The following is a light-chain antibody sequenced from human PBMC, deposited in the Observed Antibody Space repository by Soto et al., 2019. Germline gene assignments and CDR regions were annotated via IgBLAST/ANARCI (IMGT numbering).Light chain of an antibody. J-gene: IGLJ3*02. CDR3: SSYTSSSTLWV. V-gene: IGLV2-14*01. CDR2: EVS. CDR1: SSDVGGYKY. Sequence: QSALTQPASVSGSPGQSITIYCTGTSSDVGGYKYVSWYQQHPGKAPKLMIYEVSNRPSGVSNRFSGSESGNTASLTISGLQAEDEADYYCSSYTSSSTLWVFGGGPKLTVL.